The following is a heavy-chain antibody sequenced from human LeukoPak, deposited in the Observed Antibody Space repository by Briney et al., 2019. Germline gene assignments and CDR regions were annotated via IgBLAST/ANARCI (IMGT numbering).Heavy chain of an antibody. V-gene: IGHV3-74*01. CDR3: ARGGYNHAFDI. CDR1: GFTFSSYW. J-gene: IGHJ3*02. Sequence: GGSLRLSCTASGFTFSSYWIHWVRQPPGKGLLRVSRINSDGGDTIYADSVRGRFTISRDNAKNTLYLQMNSLGAEDTAVYYCARGGYNHAFDIWGQGTVVTVSS. CDR2: INSDGGDT. D-gene: IGHD5-24*01.